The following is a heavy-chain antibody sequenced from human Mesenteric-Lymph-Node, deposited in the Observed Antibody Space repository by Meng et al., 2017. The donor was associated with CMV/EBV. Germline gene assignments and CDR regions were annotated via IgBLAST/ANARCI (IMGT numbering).Heavy chain of an antibody. V-gene: IGHV7-4-1*02. CDR2: INTNTGTP. D-gene: IGHD3-9*01. CDR1: TSYA. CDR3: ARLNYDILTGYYQGYDAFDI. J-gene: IGHJ3*02. Sequence: TSYAMNWVRQAPGQGLKWMGWINTNTGTPTYAQGFTGRFVFSLDTSVSTAYLQISSLKAEDTAVYYCARLNYDILTGYYQGYDAFDIWGQGTMVIVSS.